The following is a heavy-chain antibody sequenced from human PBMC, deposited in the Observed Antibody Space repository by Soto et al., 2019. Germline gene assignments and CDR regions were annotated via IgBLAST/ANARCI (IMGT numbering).Heavy chain of an antibody. J-gene: IGHJ6*03. CDR1: GDRFTDYY. D-gene: IGHD5-12*01. CDR3: ARESGGATATLDYYYFYMDV. V-gene: IGHV1-2*04. Sequence: QVQLVQSGAEVKEPGASVTVSCRASGDRFTDYYMHWVRQAPGQGLEWMGWINPNSGVTKYAQKFQGWVTMTRDTSIRTVYMQLSRLRFGDTAIYYCARESGGATATLDYYYFYMDVWGTGTTVTVSS. CDR2: INPNSGVT.